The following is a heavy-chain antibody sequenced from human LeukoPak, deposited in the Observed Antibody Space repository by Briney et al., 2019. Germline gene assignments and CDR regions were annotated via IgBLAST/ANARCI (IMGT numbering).Heavy chain of an antibody. CDR1: GYTFTGYY. Sequence: ASVKVSCKASGYTFTGYYMHWVRQAPGQGLEWMGWIHPNSGATKYAQKFQGRVTMTRDTSISTAYMELSGLRSDDTAVYYCGRHPMAGDQTGAFDIWGQGTMVTVSS. J-gene: IGHJ3*02. CDR2: IHPNSGAT. CDR3: GRHPMAGDQTGAFDI. D-gene: IGHD3-10*01. V-gene: IGHV1-2*02.